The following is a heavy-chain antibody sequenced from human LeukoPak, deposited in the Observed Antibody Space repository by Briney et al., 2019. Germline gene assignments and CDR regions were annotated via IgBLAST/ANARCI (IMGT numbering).Heavy chain of an antibody. CDR1: GFTFTSYA. CDR3: ARGANWGFDY. D-gene: IGHD7-27*01. Sequence: PGRSLRLSCAASGFTFTSYAMHWVRQAPGKGLEWVAIISYDGIDNSYADSVKGRFTISRDNSKNTLYLQMNRLRAEDTAVYYCARGANWGFDYWGQGTLVTVSS. V-gene: IGHV3-30-3*01. CDR2: ISYDGIDN. J-gene: IGHJ4*02.